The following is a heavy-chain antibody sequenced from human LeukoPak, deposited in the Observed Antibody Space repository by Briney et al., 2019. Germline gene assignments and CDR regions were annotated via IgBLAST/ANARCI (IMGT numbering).Heavy chain of an antibody. V-gene: IGHV3-20*04. CDR2: INWNGGST. CDR3: ARDKTEQLARFDAFDI. Sequence: GGSLRLSCAASGFTFDDYGMSWVRQAPGKGLEWVSGINWNGGSTGYADSVKGRFTISRDNAKNSLYLQMNSLRAEDTALYYCARDKTEQLARFDAFDIWGQGTMVTVSS. CDR1: GFTFDDYG. J-gene: IGHJ3*02. D-gene: IGHD6-6*01.